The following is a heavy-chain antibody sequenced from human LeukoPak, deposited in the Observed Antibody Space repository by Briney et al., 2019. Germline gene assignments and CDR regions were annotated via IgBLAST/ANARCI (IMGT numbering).Heavy chain of an antibody. Sequence: SVKVSCEASGGTFSSYAISWVRQAPGQGLEWMGGVIPIFGTANYAQKFQGRVTITADESTSTAYMELSSLRSEDTAVYYCARDDYGDYGWFDPWGQGTLVTVSS. CDR3: ARDDYGDYGWFDP. CDR2: VIPIFGTA. D-gene: IGHD4-17*01. CDR1: GGTFSSYA. J-gene: IGHJ5*02. V-gene: IGHV1-69*13.